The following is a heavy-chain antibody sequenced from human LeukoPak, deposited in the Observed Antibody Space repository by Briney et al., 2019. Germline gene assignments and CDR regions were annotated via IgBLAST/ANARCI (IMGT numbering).Heavy chain of an antibody. Sequence: PGGSLRLSCAASGFTFSSYWMSWVRQAPGKGLEWVANIKQDGSEKYYVDSVKGRFTISRDNAKNSLYLQMNSLRAEDTAVYYCARDRNVLLWFGELYGGFDYWGQGTLVTVSS. J-gene: IGHJ4*02. CDR2: IKQDGSEK. V-gene: IGHV3-7*01. CDR1: GFTFSSYW. D-gene: IGHD3-10*01. CDR3: ARDRNVLLWFGELYGGFDY.